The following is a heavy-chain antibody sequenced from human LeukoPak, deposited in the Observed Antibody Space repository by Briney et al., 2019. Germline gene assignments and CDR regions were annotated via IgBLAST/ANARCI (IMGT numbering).Heavy chain of an antibody. Sequence: SETLSLTCIVSSGSISTHHWSWIRQPPGKGLEWIGYISNRGSTNYNPSLKSRVTISVDTSKNQFSLKLTSVTAADTAVYYCARHAWFDPWGQGTLVTVSS. CDR1: SGSISTHH. V-gene: IGHV4-59*11. J-gene: IGHJ5*02. CDR2: ISNRGST. CDR3: ARHAWFDP.